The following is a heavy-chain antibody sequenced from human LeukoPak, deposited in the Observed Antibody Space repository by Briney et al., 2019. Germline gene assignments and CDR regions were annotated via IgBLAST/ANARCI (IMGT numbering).Heavy chain of an antibody. Sequence: GASVKVSCKASGYTFTSYDINWVRQATGQGLEWMGWINPNSGGTNYAQKFQGWVTMTRDTSISTAYMELSRLRSDDTAVYYCARAPRPNGGSGWFFDYWGQGTLVTVSS. CDR2: INPNSGGT. CDR3: ARAPRPNGGSGWFFDY. CDR1: GYTFTSYD. J-gene: IGHJ4*02. D-gene: IGHD6-19*01. V-gene: IGHV1-2*04.